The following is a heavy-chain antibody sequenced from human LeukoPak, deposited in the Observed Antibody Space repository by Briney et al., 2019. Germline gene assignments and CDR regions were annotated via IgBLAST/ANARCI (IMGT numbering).Heavy chain of an antibody. CDR1: GFTVSSNY. CDR3: AIDCSGGSCYQPSDY. V-gene: IGHV3-53*01. CDR2: IYSGGST. Sequence: PGGSLRLSCAASGFTVSSNYMSWVRQAPGKGLEWVSVIYSGGSTYYADSVKGRFTISRDNSKNTLYLQMNSLRAEDTAVYYCAIDCSGGSCYQPSDYWGQGTLVTVSS. D-gene: IGHD2-15*01. J-gene: IGHJ4*02.